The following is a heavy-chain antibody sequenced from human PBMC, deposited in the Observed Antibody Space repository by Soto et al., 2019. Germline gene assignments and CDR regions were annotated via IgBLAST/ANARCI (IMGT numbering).Heavy chain of an antibody. V-gene: IGHV4-4*02. CDR3: ARDVGSYAYAEGY. Sequence: SETLSPPCAVSGGSINSRNWWTWVRQPPGKSREWIGEIDHSGSTKYNPSLKSRVTMSVETSKNQFSLKLTSVTAADTAVYYCARDVGSYAYAEGYWGQGIQVTVSS. D-gene: IGHD2-2*01. J-gene: IGHJ4*02. CDR2: IDHSGST. CDR1: GGSINSRNW.